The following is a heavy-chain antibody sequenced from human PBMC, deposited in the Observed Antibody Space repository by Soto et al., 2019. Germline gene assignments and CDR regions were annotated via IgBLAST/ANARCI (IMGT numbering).Heavy chain of an antibody. Sequence: GDSLKIFCQGSGYSFSSHWIAWVRQMSGKGLELMGIIYPGDSDTRYSPSFQGQVTISADRSISTAFLQWGDLKVSDTAMYYCARLHWAGTPKADMDVWGQGTTVTVSS. CDR2: IYPGDSDT. D-gene: IGHD1-7*01. V-gene: IGHV5-51*01. CDR3: ARLHWAGTPKADMDV. CDR1: GYSFSSHW. J-gene: IGHJ6*02.